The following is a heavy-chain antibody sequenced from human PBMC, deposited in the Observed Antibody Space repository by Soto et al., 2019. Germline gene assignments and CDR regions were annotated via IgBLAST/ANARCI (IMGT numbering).Heavy chain of an antibody. J-gene: IGHJ4*02. Sequence: SETLSVTCTVSGGSISSYYWSWIRQPPGKGLEWIGYIYYSGSTNYNPSLKSRVTISVDTPKNQFSLKLSSVTAADTAVYYCARQAGTGSGSSLVYWGQGTLVTVSS. V-gene: IGHV4-59*08. CDR2: IYYSGST. CDR3: ARQAGTGSGSSLVY. D-gene: IGHD3-10*01. CDR1: GGSISSYY.